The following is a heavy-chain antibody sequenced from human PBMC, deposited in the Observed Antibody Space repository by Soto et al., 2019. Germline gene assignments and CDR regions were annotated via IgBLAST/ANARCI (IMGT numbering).Heavy chain of an antibody. CDR2: MNPNSGNT. V-gene: IGHV1-8*01. Sequence: QVQLVQSGAEVKKPGASVKVYCKASGHTFTTNDTNWVRQATGQGLEWMGWMNPNSGNTGYAQKFQGRVTMTKNTPISTAYMELSSLRSEDTPVYYCAMAPSLTIFGVVIIAYYGLDVWGQGTTVTVSS. CDR3: AMAPSLTIFGVVIIAYYGLDV. CDR1: GHTFTTND. J-gene: IGHJ6*02. D-gene: IGHD3-3*01.